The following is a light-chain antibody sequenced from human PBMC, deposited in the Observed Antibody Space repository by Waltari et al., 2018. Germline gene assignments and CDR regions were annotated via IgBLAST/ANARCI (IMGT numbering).Light chain of an antibody. CDR3: LLTSSDDSSV. CDR1: TGPVTTHHY. CDR2: DAT. J-gene: IGLJ3*02. V-gene: IGLV7-46*01. Sequence: QPVVTQEPSLTVSPGGTVTLTCGSNTGPVTTHHYPYWFQQKPGQSPRTLIYDATTKHSWTPARFSGSLLGGKAALTLSGAQPEDEAEYYCLLTSSDDSSVFGGGTKVTVL.